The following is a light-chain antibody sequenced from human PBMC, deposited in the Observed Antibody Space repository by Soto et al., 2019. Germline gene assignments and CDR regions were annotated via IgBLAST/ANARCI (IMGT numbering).Light chain of an antibody. V-gene: IGKV1-9*01. Sequence: GDTVTITCRASQSITASLAWYQQKPGKAPKVLMYGASTLQSGVPSRFSGSGSGTDVTINIGSLQPEDCATYDGQQFNSYPRTFGGGTKVDIK. CDR3: QQFNSYPRT. CDR2: GAS. J-gene: IGKJ4*01. CDR1: QSITAS.